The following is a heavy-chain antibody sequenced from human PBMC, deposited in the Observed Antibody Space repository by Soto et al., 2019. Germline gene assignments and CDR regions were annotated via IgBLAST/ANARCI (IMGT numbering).Heavy chain of an antibody. CDR3: ARAGPDLATIGIFDY. V-gene: IGHV1-46*01. CDR1: GYTFTNYY. D-gene: IGHD3-10*01. CDR2: IHYSGATP. Sequence: QVQLVQSGAEVKRPGASVKVSCKASGYTFTNYYMHWVRQAPGQGLEWMGVIHYSGATPTYAQKFQGRVTMARDTSTRTVYVELSSLRSEDTAVYYCARAGPDLATIGIFDYWGQGTLVTVS. J-gene: IGHJ4*02.